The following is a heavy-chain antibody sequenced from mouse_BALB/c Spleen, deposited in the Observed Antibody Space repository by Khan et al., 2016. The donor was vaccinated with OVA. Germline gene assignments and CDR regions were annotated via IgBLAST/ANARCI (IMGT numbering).Heavy chain of an antibody. D-gene: IGHD1-1*01. V-gene: IGHV1-7*01. CDR3: ANHGSSSAWLTY. CDR1: GYTFTSYW. Sequence: QVRLQQSGAELAKPGASVKMSCKASGYTFTSYWMHWEKQRPGQGLEWIGYINPSTGYTEYNQRFKDKATLTADKSSSTAYMQLSSLTSEESAVYYCANHGSSSAWLTYWGQGTLVTVSA. J-gene: IGHJ3*01. CDR2: INPSTGYT.